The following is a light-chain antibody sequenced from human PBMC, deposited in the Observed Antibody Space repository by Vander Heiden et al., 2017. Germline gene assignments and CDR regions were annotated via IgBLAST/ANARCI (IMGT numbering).Light chain of an antibody. CDR3: AAWDDSLDGLVV. Sequence: SVLTQPPSASGTPGQRVTISSSGSSSNIGPYYVYWYQQLPGTSPKLLMYKNNQRPSGVPDRFSGSKSGTSASLAISGLRSEDEADYYCAAWDDSLDGLVVFGGGTKLTVL. CDR2: KNN. J-gene: IGLJ2*01. CDR1: SSNIGPYY. V-gene: IGLV1-47*01.